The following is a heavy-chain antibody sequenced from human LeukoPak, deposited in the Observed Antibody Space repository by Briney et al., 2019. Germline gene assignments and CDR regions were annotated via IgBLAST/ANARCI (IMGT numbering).Heavy chain of an antibody. CDR1: GGSISSSSYY. CDR3: ARVYYDFWSGYYTNYYYYMDV. Sequence: SETLSLTCTVSGGSISSSSYYWGWIRQPPGKGLEWIGSIYYSGSTYYNPSLKSRVTISVDTSKNQFSLKLSSVTAADTAVYYCARVYYDFWSGYYTNYYYYMDVWGKGTTVTVSS. D-gene: IGHD3-3*01. V-gene: IGHV4-39*07. J-gene: IGHJ6*03. CDR2: IYYSGST.